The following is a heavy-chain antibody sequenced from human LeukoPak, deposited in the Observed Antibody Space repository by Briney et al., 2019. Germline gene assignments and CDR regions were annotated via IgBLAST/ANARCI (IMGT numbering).Heavy chain of an antibody. CDR3: ARDSYCSSTSCYYYYMDV. V-gene: IGHV1-2*02. J-gene: IGHJ6*03. Sequence: ASVKVSCKASGYTFTGYYMHWVRQAPGQGLEWMGWINPNSGGTNYAQKFQGRVTMTRDTSISTAYMELSRLRSDDTAVYYCARDSYCSSTSCYYYYMDVWGKGTTVTISS. CDR1: GYTFTGYY. D-gene: IGHD2-2*01. CDR2: INPNSGGT.